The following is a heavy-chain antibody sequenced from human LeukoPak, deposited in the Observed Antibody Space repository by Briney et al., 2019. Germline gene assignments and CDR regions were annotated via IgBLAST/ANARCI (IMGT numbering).Heavy chain of an antibody. D-gene: IGHD4-23*01. J-gene: IGHJ5*02. CDR1: GGPFRGFF. CDR2: VSHSGSS. Sequence: SETLSLTCAVYGGPFRGFFWSWIRQAPGKGLEWIGEVSHSGSSNYNPFLKSRINISLDTSKSQFSLRLTSVTAADTAVYYCARGIFYGGRNQYIWLDLWGQGTLVTVSS. CDR3: ARGIFYGGRNQYIWLDL. V-gene: IGHV4-34*01.